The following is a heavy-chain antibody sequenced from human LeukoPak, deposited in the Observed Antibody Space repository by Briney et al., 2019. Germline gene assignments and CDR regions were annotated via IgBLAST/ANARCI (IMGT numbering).Heavy chain of an antibody. V-gene: IGHV3-53*01. CDR1: GFTVSSNY. CDR2: IYSGGST. CDR3: TRGRGFDP. J-gene: IGHJ5*02. Sequence: GGSLRLSCVASGFTVSSNYMSWVRQAPGKGLEWVSVIYSGGSTNYADSVKGRFTISRDNAKNSLYLQMNSLRAEDTAIYYCTRGRGFDPWGQGTLVTVSS.